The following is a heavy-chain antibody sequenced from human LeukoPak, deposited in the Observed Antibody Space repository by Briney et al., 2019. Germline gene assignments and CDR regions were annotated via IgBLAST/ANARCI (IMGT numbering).Heavy chain of an antibody. J-gene: IGHJ4*02. Sequence: GGSLRLSCAASGFTFSSYSMNWVRQAPGKGLEWVSYISSSSTIYYADSVKGRFTISRDNAKNSLYLQMNSLRAEDTAVYYCARDGDSSGWYEGPDYWGQGTLVTVSS. V-gene: IGHV3-48*01. CDR1: GFTFSSYS. D-gene: IGHD6-19*01. CDR3: ARDGDSSGWYEGPDY. CDR2: ISSSSTI.